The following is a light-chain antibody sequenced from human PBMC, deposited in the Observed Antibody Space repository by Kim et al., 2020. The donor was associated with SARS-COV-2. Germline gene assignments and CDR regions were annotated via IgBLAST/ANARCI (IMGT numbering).Light chain of an antibody. J-gene: IGLJ2*01. CDR2: GKN. V-gene: IGLV3-19*01. Sequence: ITGQGDSVRVYEASWYQHKPGQAPVLFIYGKNTRPSGIPDRFSGSSSGNTASLTITGAQAEDEADYYCNSRDSSGNHLVFGGGTQLTVL. CDR1: SVRVYE. CDR3: NSRDSSGNHLV.